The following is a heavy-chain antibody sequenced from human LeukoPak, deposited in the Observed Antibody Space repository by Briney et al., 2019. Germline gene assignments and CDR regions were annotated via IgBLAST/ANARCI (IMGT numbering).Heavy chain of an antibody. CDR1: GGSISSSSYY. CDR2: IYYSGST. D-gene: IGHD4-17*01. Sequence: PSETLSLTCTVSGGSISSSSYYWGWLRQPPGTGLEWIGSIYYSGSTYYNPSLKSRVTISVDTSKNQLSLKLSSVTAADTAVYYCAGQPYGDYDYWGQGTLVTVSS. J-gene: IGHJ4*02. CDR3: AGQPYGDYDY. V-gene: IGHV4-39*01.